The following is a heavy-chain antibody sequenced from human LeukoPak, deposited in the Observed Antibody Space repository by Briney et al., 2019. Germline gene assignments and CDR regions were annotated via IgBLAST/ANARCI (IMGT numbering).Heavy chain of an antibody. V-gene: IGHV4-34*01. CDR2: INHSGST. CDR3: ARRRYSSSWYQTTRFDP. Sequence: SETLSLTCAVYGGTFSGYYWSWIRQPPGKGLEWIGEINHSGSTNYNPSLKSRVTISVDTSKNQFSLKLSSVTAADTAVYYCARRRYSSSWYQTTRFDPWGQGTLVTVSS. J-gene: IGHJ5*02. D-gene: IGHD6-13*01. CDR1: GGTFSGYY.